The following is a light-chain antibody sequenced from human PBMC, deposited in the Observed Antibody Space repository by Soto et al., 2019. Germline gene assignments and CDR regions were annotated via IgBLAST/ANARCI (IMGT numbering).Light chain of an antibody. CDR2: KSS. CDR1: QSIDTW. V-gene: IGKV1-5*03. J-gene: IGKJ4*01. Sequence: DIQMTQSPSTLSASVGDRVTITCRASQSIDTWLAWHQQKPGQVPKLLISKSSSLESGVPSRFSGSGSGTEFTLTISSLQPDDSATYYCQQYNSYPLTFGGGTKVDIK. CDR3: QQYNSYPLT.